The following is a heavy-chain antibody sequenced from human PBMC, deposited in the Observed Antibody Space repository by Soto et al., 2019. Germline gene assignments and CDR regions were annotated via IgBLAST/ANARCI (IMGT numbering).Heavy chain of an antibody. CDR1: GFTFSSYA. V-gene: IGHV3-30-3*01. CDR3: ARARGTIFGVAPWWFDP. Sequence: QVQLVESGGGVVQPGRSLRLSCAASGFTFSSYAMHWVRQAPGKGLEWVAVISYDGSNNYYADSVKGRFTISRDNSKNTLYLQMNSLRAEDTAVYYCARARGTIFGVAPWWFDPWGQGTLVTVSS. D-gene: IGHD3-3*01. J-gene: IGHJ5*02. CDR2: ISYDGSNN.